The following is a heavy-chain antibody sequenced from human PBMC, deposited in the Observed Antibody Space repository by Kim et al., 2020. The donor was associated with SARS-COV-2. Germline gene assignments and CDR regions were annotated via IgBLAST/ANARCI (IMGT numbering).Heavy chain of an antibody. Sequence: SLRLSCAASGFTFDDYAMHWVRQAPGKGLEWVSGISWNSGSIGYADSVKGRFTISRDNAKNSLYLQMNSLRAEDTALYYCAKDPYSSGWYGPVYFDYWGQGTLVTVSS. CDR2: ISWNSGSI. CDR3: AKDPYSSGWYGPVYFDY. J-gene: IGHJ4*02. D-gene: IGHD6-19*01. V-gene: IGHV3-9*01. CDR1: GFTFDDYA.